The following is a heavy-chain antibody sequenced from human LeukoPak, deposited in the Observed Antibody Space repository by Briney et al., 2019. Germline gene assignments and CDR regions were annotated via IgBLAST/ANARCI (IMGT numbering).Heavy chain of an antibody. CDR3: AKADSSGWYFDF. V-gene: IGHV3-23*01. D-gene: IGHD6-19*01. J-gene: IGHJ4*02. CDR2: ISGDGGST. CDR1: GFTFRIYV. Sequence: PGGSLRLSCAASGFTFRIYVMSWVRHAPGKGLEWDSAISGDGGSTYYADSVKGRFTISRDNSKNTLYLQMNRLRADDTAVYYCAKADSSGWYFDFWGQGTLVTVSS.